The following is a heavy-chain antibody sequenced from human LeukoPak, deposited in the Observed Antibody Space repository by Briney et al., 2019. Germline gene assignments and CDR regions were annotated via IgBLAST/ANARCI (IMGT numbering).Heavy chain of an antibody. CDR3: ARSPYRKSYAAFDY. CDR2: IIPIFGTA. D-gene: IGHD2-2*01. J-gene: IGHJ4*02. CDR1: GGTFSSYA. Sequence: GASVKVSCKASGGTFSSYAISWVRQAPGQGLEWMGRIIPIFGTANYAQKFQGRVTITTDESTSTAYMELRSLRSEDTAVYYCARSPYRKSYAAFDYWGQGTLVTVSS. V-gene: IGHV1-69*05.